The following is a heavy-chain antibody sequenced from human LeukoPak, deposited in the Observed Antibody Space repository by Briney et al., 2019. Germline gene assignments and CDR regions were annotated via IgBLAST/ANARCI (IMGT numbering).Heavy chain of an antibody. CDR1: GGSITSYY. CDR3: VRGVVGSTN. J-gene: IGHJ4*02. Sequence: PSETLSLTCSISGGSITSYYWSWIRQPPGKGLEWIGRIYSSGSTNYNPSLKSRVTMSVDTSNNQFSLKLSSVTAADTAVYYCVRGVVGSTNWGQGTLVTASS. D-gene: IGHD1-26*01. CDR2: IYSSGST. V-gene: IGHV4-4*07.